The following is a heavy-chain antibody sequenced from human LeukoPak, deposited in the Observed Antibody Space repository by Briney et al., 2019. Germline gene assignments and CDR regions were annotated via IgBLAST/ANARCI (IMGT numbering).Heavy chain of an antibody. CDR3: ATPTSSGWTKNAFDI. V-gene: IGHV4-39*07. CDR1: GGSISSSSYY. CDR2: IYYSGST. D-gene: IGHD6-19*01. J-gene: IGHJ3*02. Sequence: PSETLSLTCAVSGGSISSSSYYWGWIRQPPGKELQWIGRIYYSGSTYYNPSLKSRVTISVDTSKNQFSLKLSSVTAADTAVYYCATPTSSGWTKNAFDIWGQGTMVTVSS.